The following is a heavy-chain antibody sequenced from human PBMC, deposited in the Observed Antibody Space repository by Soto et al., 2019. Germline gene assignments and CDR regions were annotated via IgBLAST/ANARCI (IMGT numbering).Heavy chain of an antibody. CDR2: IWYDGSNK. Sequence: GGSLRLSCAASGFTFSSYGMHWVRQAPGKGLEWVAVIWYDGSNKYYADSVKGRFTISRDNSKNTLYLQMNSLRAEDTAVYYCATGRSYYDFWSGYYYWGQGTLVTVSS. V-gene: IGHV3-33*01. D-gene: IGHD3-3*01. CDR1: GFTFSSYG. J-gene: IGHJ4*02. CDR3: ATGRSYYDFWSGYYY.